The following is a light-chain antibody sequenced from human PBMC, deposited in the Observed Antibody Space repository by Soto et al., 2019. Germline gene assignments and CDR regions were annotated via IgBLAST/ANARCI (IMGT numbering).Light chain of an antibody. CDR1: SSDVGSYNY. J-gene: IGLJ1*01. CDR3: SSYTSSTTL. V-gene: IGLV2-14*01. CDR2: EVS. Sequence: QSALTQPASVSGSPGQSITISCTGTSSDVGSYNYVSWYQQHPGKAPKLMIYEVSDRPSGISSRFSGSKSGNTASLTISGLQTEDEADYYCSSYTSSTTLFGIGTKVTV.